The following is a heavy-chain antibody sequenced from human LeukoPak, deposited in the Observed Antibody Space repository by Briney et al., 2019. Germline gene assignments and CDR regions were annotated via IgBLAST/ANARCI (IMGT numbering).Heavy chain of an antibody. CDR3: AIVMDDYGDRDY. J-gene: IGHJ4*02. CDR2: IIPIFGTA. D-gene: IGHD4-17*01. CDR1: GGTFSRYA. Sequence: ASVKVSCKASGGTFSRYAISWVRQAPGQGLEWMGGIIPIFGTANYARKFQGRVTITADESTSTAYMELSSLRSEDTAVYYCAIVMDDYGDRDYWGQGTLVTVSS. V-gene: IGHV1-69*13.